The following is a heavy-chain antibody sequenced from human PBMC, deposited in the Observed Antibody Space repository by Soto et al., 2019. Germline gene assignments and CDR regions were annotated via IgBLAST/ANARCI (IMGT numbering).Heavy chain of an antibody. Sequence: QVQLVESGGGVVQPGRSLRLSCAASGFTFSSYAMHWVRQAPGKGLEWVAVISYDGSNKYYADSVKGRFTISRDNSKNTRYLQMNSLRAEETAVYYCARDQALAKVAGTIDYYCYGMDVWGQGTTVTVSS. CDR2: ISYDGSNK. CDR3: ARDQALAKVAGTIDYYCYGMDV. J-gene: IGHJ6*02. CDR1: GFTFSSYA. D-gene: IGHD6-19*01. V-gene: IGHV3-30-3*01.